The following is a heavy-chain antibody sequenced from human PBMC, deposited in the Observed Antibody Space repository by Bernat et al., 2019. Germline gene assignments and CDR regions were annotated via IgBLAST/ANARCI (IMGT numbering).Heavy chain of an antibody. CDR1: GYSFTSYW. Sequence: EVQLVQSGAEVKKPGESLRISCMGSGYSFTSYWISWVRQMPGKGLEWMGRIDPSDSYTNYSPSFQGHVTSSAGKSISTAYLQGSSLKAWDTAMYYCAWGGYSGYDFGYWGQGTLVTVSS. V-gene: IGHV5-10-1*03. CDR2: IDPSDSYT. J-gene: IGHJ4*02. CDR3: AWGGYSGYDFGY. D-gene: IGHD5-12*01.